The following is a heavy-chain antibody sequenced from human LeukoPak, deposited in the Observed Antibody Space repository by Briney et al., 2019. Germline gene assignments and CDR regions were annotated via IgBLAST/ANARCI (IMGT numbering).Heavy chain of an antibody. J-gene: IGHJ4*02. V-gene: IGHV1-69*04. Sequence: ASVKVSCKASGGTFCSYAISWVRQAPGQGLEWMGRIIPILGIANYAQKFQGRVTITADKSTSTAYMELSSLRSEDTAVYYCASAPRSGYDLIDYWGQGTLVTVSS. CDR3: ASAPRSGYDLIDY. CDR2: IIPILGIA. D-gene: IGHD5-12*01. CDR1: GGTFCSYA.